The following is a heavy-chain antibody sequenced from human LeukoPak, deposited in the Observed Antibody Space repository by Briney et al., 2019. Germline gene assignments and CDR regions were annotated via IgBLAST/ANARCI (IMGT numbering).Heavy chain of an antibody. Sequence: GGSLRLSCAASGFTFSSYCMTWVRQAPGKGLEWVANIKQDGSEKYYVDSVKGRFTISRDNAKNSLYLQMNSLRAEDTAVYFCARYGAAPAAYYYYYVDVWGKGTRSPSP. CDR3: ARYGAAPAAYYYYYVDV. CDR1: GFTFSSYC. V-gene: IGHV3-7*01. J-gene: IGHJ6*03. D-gene: IGHD2-2*01. CDR2: IKQDGSEK.